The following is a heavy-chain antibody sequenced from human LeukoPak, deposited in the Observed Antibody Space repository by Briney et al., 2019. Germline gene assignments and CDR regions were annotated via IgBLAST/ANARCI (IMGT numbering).Heavy chain of an antibody. J-gene: IGHJ4*02. CDR2: LRIGGDIT. CDR3: AKGRNSLSFCSTH. Sequence: PGGSVTLFCDACGFPFSSYAMVWLRQARGKGLEWVSGLRIGGDITHYADSVKGRFTISSENTRNTLYLQMNSLRVDDTAVYYCAKGRNSLSFCSTHWGQGILVTVSS. CDR1: GFPFSSYA. V-gene: IGHV3-23*01. D-gene: IGHD2-2*01.